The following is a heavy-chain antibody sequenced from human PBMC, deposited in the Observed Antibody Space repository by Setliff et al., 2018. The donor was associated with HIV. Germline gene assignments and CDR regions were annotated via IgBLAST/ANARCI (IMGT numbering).Heavy chain of an antibody. CDR3: AREARDVVRGVIIADY. J-gene: IGHJ4*02. D-gene: IGHD3-10*01. Sequence: ASVKVSCKASGYPFTSYGICWVRQAPGHGLEWMGYISPYNGDAYYAEKFQGRVTMTTDTSTTAVSMELTNLRSDDTAVYYCAREARDVVRGVIIADYWGQGTLVTVSS. CDR2: ISPYNGDA. CDR1: GYPFTSYG. V-gene: IGHV1-18*01.